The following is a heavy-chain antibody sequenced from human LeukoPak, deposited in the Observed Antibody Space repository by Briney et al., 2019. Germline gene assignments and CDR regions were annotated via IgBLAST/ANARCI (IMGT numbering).Heavy chain of an antibody. CDR3: GRGNCSTSSCYTLDYYYGMDV. CDR2: IIPIFATA. D-gene: IGHD2-2*02. Sequence: GASVKVSCKASGGTFSNYAVNWVRQSPGQCLEWMGGIIPIFATANYAQKFQDRVTITADKSTGTAYVELSSLRSEDSAVYYCGRGNCSTSSCYTLDYYYGMDVWGQGTTVTVSS. J-gene: IGHJ6*02. CDR1: GGTFSNYA. V-gene: IGHV1-69*06.